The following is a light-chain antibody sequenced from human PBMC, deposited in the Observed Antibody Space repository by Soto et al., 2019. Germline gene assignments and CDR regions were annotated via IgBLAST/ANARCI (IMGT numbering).Light chain of an antibody. V-gene: IGKV3-11*01. CDR1: QSVSSS. J-gene: IGKJ2*01. CDR3: QQRSNWPRT. Sequence: EIVLTQSPATLSLSPGDRATLSCGASQSVSSSLGWYQQIPGQAPRLLIYDASNRATGIPARFSGSGFGTDFTLTISSLEPEDFAIYYCQQRSNWPRTFGQGTKLEIK. CDR2: DAS.